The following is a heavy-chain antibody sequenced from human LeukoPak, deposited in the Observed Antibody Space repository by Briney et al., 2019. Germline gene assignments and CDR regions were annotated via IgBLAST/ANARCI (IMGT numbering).Heavy chain of an antibody. CDR3: ARATLILAVGADIDY. J-gene: IGHJ4*02. Sequence: PSETLSLTCAVYGGSFSDYYWSWIRQPPGKGLEWIGEINHSGSTNYNPSLKSRVTISVDTSKNQFSLKLSSVTAADTAVYYCARATLILAVGADIDYWGQGTLVTVSS. CDR1: GGSFSDYY. D-gene: IGHD3-3*01. CDR2: INHSGST. V-gene: IGHV4-34*01.